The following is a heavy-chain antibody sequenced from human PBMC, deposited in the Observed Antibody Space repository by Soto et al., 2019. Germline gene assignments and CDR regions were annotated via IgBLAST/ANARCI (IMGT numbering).Heavy chain of an antibody. CDR2: IYPGDSHT. Sequence: LKISCKGSGYSFTKYWISWVRQMPGKCLEGMGIIYPGDSHTRYSPSLQDQVTISADKSISTAYLQWSSLKASDTAIYYCARRGDSSGYMDYWGQGILVTVSS. V-gene: IGHV5-51*01. J-gene: IGHJ4*02. CDR3: ARRGDSSGYMDY. CDR1: GYSFTKYW. D-gene: IGHD3-22*01.